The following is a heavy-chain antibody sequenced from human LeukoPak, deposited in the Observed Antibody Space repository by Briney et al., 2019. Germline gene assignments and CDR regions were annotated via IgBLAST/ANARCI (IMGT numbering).Heavy chain of an antibody. CDR2: INFNSGGT. D-gene: IGHD2-8*02. CDR1: GYSFTGYY. J-gene: IGHJ4*02. CDR3: ARGPLGFTYWFDY. Sequence: ASVTVSCKASGYSFTGYYMYWVRQAPGQGLEWMGWINFNSGGTNYAQKFQGRVTMTRDTSISTAYMEVSRLRSDDTAVYYCARGPLGFTYWFDYWGQGSLVTVSS. V-gene: IGHV1-2*02.